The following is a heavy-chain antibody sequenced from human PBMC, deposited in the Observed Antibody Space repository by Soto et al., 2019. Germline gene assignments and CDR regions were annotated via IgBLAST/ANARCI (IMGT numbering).Heavy chain of an antibody. CDR2: ISGSGGST. Sequence: GGSLRLSCAASGFTFSSYAMSWVRQAPGKGLEWVSAISGSGGSTYYADSVKGRFTISRDNSKNTLYLQMNSLRAEDTAVYYCAKVNAGNRDHYYYYYGMDVWGQGTTVTVSS. J-gene: IGHJ6*02. D-gene: IGHD2-8*01. CDR3: AKVNAGNRDHYYYYYGMDV. CDR1: GFTFSSYA. V-gene: IGHV3-23*01.